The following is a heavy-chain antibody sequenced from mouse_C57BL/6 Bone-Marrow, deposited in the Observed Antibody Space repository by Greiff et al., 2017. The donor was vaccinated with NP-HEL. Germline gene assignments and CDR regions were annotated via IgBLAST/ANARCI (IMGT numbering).Heavy chain of an antibody. V-gene: IGHV1-54*01. D-gene: IGHD1-2*01. J-gene: IGHJ4*01. CDR2: INPGSGGT. CDR3: ARSGLRL. CDR1: GYAFTNYL. Sequence: VQLQQSGAELVRPGTSVKVSCKASGYAFTNYLIEWVKQRPGQGLEWIGVINPGSGGTNYNEKFKGKATLTADKSSSTAYMQLSSLTSEDSAVYFCARSGLRLWGQGTSVTVSS.